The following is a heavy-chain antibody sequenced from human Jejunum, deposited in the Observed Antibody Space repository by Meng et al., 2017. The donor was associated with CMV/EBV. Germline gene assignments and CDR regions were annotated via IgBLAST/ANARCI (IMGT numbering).Heavy chain of an antibody. D-gene: IGHD2-8*01. CDR2: IDGDKGQT. V-gene: IGHV1-3*01. CDR1: GYSFKTYI. Sequence: GYSFKTYIMHWLHQAPGQRPEWVGWIDGDKGQTKYSQKFQDRGNNTRETFESTVYMELHSLESENTAVFYCARDERNGKDFPTLDHWGQGTLVTVSS. CDR3: ARDERNGKDFPTLDH. J-gene: IGHJ4*02.